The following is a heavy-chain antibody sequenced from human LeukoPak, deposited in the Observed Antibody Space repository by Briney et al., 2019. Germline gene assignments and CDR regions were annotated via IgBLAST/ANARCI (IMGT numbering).Heavy chain of an antibody. V-gene: IGHV3-7*02. Sequence: GGSLRLSCAASGFTFSSHWMSWVRQGPGKGLEWVANIKQDGSEKYYVDSVKGRFTISRDNAKNTLYLQMNSLRAEDTAVYFCARGIGSSDYWGQGTLVTVSS. D-gene: IGHD1-1*01. J-gene: IGHJ4*02. CDR2: IKQDGSEK. CDR1: GFTFSSHW. CDR3: ARGIGSSDY.